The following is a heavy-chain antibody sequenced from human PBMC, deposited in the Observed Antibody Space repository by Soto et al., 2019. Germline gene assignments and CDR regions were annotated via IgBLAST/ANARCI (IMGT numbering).Heavy chain of an antibody. CDR1: GYSFTSQY. CDR3: AKEKWLRPGGGGTEPLDI. Sequence: QVQLVQSGAEVKKPGASVKISCEASGYSFTSQYVHWVRQAPGQGLEWMGIINPNGGSTTYAQKFRGGVTRPRDSRTSTVFMKLGSLTSEDTAVYYRAKEKWLRPGGGGTEPLDIWGQGTMVTVAS. CDR2: INPNGGST. D-gene: IGHD5-12*01. V-gene: IGHV1-46*03. J-gene: IGHJ3*02.